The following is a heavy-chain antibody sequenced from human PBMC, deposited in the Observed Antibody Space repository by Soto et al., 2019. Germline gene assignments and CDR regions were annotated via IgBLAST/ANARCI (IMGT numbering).Heavy chain of an antibody. CDR2: ISTSGSPA. D-gene: IGHD1-26*01. CDR3: ATGGIYYEA. Sequence: QVHLVESGGGLIKPGGPLRLSCTDSGFAFRHNYLTWIRQAPGKGLEWLSYISTSGSPAYYADSVKGRFTISTDNAKKSLYLQMDSLRAEDTGVYYCATGGIYYEAWGQGTLGTVSS. CDR1: GFAFRHNY. V-gene: IGHV3-11*01. J-gene: IGHJ5*02.